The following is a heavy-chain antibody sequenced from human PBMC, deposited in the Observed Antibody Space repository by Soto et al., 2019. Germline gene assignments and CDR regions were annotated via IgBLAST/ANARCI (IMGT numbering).Heavy chain of an antibody. CDR1: GYTFTSYG. Sequence: GASVKVSCKASGYTFTSYGISWVRQAPGQGLEWMGWISAYNGNTNYAQKLQGRVTMTTDTSTSTAYMELRSLRSDDTAVYYCARVPLYYDFWSGSLPHDYWGQGTLVTVSS. CDR3: ARVPLYYDFWSGSLPHDY. CDR2: ISAYNGNT. J-gene: IGHJ4*02. D-gene: IGHD3-3*01. V-gene: IGHV1-18*01.